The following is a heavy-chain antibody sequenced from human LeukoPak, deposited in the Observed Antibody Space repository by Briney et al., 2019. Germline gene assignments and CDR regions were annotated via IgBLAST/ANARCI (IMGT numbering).Heavy chain of an antibody. CDR1: GFNFSDSR. J-gene: IGHJ4*02. Sequence: GGSLRLSWAASGFNFSDSRMTCVRPAPGKGRQWVANINRDGTEKHFLDSVEGRFTISRDNAKNSLSHRPCTMRRQDTALYFCIRGDWYLESWGQGTLVTVSS. V-gene: IGHV3-7*04. CDR2: INRDGTEK. CDR3: IRGDWYLES. D-gene: IGHD2-21*01.